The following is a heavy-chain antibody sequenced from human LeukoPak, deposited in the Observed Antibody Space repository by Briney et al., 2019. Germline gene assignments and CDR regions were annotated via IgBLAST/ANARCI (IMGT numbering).Heavy chain of an antibody. V-gene: IGHV1-69*13. J-gene: IGHJ6*03. Sequence: ASVKVSCKASGGTFSSYAISWVRQAPGQGLEWMGGIIPIFGTANYAQKFQGRVTITADESTSTAYMELSSLRSEDTAVYYCARAYYDILTGYSIGYYYYYMDVWGKGTTVIISS. CDR2: IIPIFGTA. D-gene: IGHD3-9*01. CDR3: ARAYYDILTGYSIGYYYYYMDV. CDR1: GGTFSSYA.